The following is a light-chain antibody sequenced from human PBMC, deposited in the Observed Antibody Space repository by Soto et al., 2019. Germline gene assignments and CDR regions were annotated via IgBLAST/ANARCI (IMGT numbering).Light chain of an antibody. V-gene: IGLV2-23*01. CDR1: SSDVGTYNL. Sequence: QSALTQPASVSGSPGQSITISCTGTSSDVGTYNLVSWYQQRPGKGPTLMIFENDQRPSGVSFRFSGSKSGNTASLTISGLQAEDEAYYYCCSYAGSSTYVFGTGTKLTVL. J-gene: IGLJ1*01. CDR2: END. CDR3: CSYAGSSTYV.